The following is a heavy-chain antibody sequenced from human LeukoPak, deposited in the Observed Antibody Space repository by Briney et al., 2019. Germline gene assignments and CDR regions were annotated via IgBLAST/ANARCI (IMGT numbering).Heavy chain of an antibody. CDR3: ATYRQVLLPLEA. D-gene: IGHD2-8*02. V-gene: IGHV3-21*04. Sequence: GGSLRLSCAASGFTFSSYSMNWVRQAPGKGLEWVSSISSSSSYIYYADSVKGRFTISRDNAKNSLYLQMNSLKAEDTAIYCCATYRQVLLPLEAWGQGTLVTVSS. CDR1: GFTFSSYS. CDR2: ISSSSSYI. J-gene: IGHJ5*02.